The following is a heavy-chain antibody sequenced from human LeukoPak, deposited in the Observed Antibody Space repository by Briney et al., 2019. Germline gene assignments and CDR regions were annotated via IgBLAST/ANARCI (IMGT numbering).Heavy chain of an antibody. V-gene: IGHV1-69*04. Sequence: SVKDSCKASGGTFSSYAISWVRQAPGQGREWMGRIIPMFGIANYAPKFQGGVTITAAKSTSTAYMELSSLRAEDTAVYYCASQGEHVVPSATGRFDYWGEGTLVTVSS. CDR2: IIPMFGIA. CDR3: ASQGEHVVPSATGRFDY. CDR1: GGTFSSYA. J-gene: IGHJ4*02. D-gene: IGHD2-2*01.